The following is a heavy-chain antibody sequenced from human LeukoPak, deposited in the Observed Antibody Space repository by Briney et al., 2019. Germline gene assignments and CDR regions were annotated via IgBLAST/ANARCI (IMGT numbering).Heavy chain of an antibody. Sequence: ASVKVSCKASGYTFTSYYMHWVRQAPGQGLEWMGTINPSGGTTSYAQKFQGRVTMTRDTSTSTVYMELSSLRSEDTAVYYCARGAYYYDSSGLRSFVNYWGQGTLVTVSS. J-gene: IGHJ4*02. D-gene: IGHD3-22*01. V-gene: IGHV1-46*01. CDR2: INPSGGTT. CDR1: GYTFTSYY. CDR3: ARGAYYYDSSGLRSFVNY.